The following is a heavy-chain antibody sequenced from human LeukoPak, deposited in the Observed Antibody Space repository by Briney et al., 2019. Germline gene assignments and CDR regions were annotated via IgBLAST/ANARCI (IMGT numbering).Heavy chain of an antibody. CDR1: GDTFTSYA. CDR3: ASPYDFGDYYYMDV. V-gene: IGHV1-69*05. D-gene: IGHD3-3*01. Sequence: SVKVSCKASGDTFTSYAISWVRQAPGHRREWMGGIFPIFGSANYAQKFQARVTITTDESTSTSYMELSSVRSEDTAVYYCASPYDFGDYYYMDVWGKGTTVTVSS. CDR2: IFPIFGSA. J-gene: IGHJ6*03.